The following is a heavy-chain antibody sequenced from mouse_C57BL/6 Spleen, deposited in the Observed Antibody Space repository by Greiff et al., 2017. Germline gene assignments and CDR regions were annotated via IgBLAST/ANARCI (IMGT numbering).Heavy chain of an antibody. Sequence: QVQLQQPGAELVKPGASVKLSCKASGYTFTSYWMHWVKQRPGRGLEWIGRIDPNSGGTKYNEKFKSKATLTVDNSSSTAYMQLSSLTSEVSAVYYCARADDYDVYAMDYWGQGTSVTVSS. CDR3: ARADDYDVYAMDY. V-gene: IGHV1-72*01. CDR1: GYTFTSYW. J-gene: IGHJ4*01. D-gene: IGHD2-4*01. CDR2: IDPNSGGT.